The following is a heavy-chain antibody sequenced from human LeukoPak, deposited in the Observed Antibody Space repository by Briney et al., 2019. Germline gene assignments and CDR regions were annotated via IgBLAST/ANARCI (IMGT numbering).Heavy chain of an antibody. J-gene: IGHJ6*02. Sequence: SETLSLTCTVSGGSISSSSYYWGWIRQPPGKGLEWIGSIYYSGSTYYNPSLKSRVTISVDTSKNQFSLKLSSVTAADTAVYYCVGGISGWIPYGMDVWGQGTTVTVSS. V-gene: IGHV4-39*07. D-gene: IGHD6-19*01. CDR2: IYYSGST. CDR1: GGSISSSSYY. CDR3: VGGISGWIPYGMDV.